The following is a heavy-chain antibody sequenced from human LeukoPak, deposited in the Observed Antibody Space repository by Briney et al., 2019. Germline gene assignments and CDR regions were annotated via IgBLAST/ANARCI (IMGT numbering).Heavy chain of an antibody. Sequence: GASVKVSCKASGYTFTGYYMHWVRQAPGQGLEWMGWINPNSGVTNYAQKFQGRVTMTRDTSISTAYMELSRLRSDDTAVYYCARDTSGYSYGFYYMDVWGKGTTVTVSS. J-gene: IGHJ6*03. D-gene: IGHD5-18*01. CDR2: INPNSGVT. CDR3: ARDTSGYSYGFYYMDV. CDR1: GYTFTGYY. V-gene: IGHV1-2*02.